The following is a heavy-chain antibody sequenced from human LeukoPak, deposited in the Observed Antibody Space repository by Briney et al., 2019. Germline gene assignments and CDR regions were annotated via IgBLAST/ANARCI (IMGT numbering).Heavy chain of an antibody. CDR3: AKYLRWLNSPDPPEDY. CDR1: GHSSTNNW. V-gene: IGHV5-51*01. J-gene: IGHJ4*02. D-gene: IGHD5-18*01. CDR2: ISPGDSAT. Sequence: AESLKISCKGSGHSSTNNWIAWVRQMPRKGLEWMGIISPGDSATTYSPSFQGHVTISVDKSISTAYLQWSSLKASDTAIYYCAKYLRWLNSPDPPEDYWGQGTLVTVSS.